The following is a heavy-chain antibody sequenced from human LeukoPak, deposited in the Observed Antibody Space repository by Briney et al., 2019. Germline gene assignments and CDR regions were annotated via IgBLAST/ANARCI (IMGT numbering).Heavy chain of an antibody. CDR3: ARDHDYGPDY. CDR2: IKPDSVAT. J-gene: IGHJ4*02. D-gene: IGHD4/OR15-4a*01. CDR1: RFTFSDHY. Sequence: ASLTVSCKTSRFTFSDHYMHWLRQAPGQGLEWMGWIKPDSVATNYAQKFQGRFTMSRDMSISTVYMELSSLTSDDTAMYWCARDHDYGPDYWGQGTLVTVSA. V-gene: IGHV1-2*02.